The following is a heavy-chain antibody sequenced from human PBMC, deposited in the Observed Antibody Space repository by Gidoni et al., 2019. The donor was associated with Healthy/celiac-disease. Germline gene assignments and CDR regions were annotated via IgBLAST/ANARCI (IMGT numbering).Heavy chain of an antibody. Sequence: EVQLVESGGGLVKPGGSLRLSCAASGFTFSSYSMNWVRQAPGKGLEWVSSISSSSSYIYYADSVKGRFTISRDNAKNSLYLQMNSLRAEDTAVYYCARDGQRGWELLWFDPWGQGTLVTVSS. CDR1: GFTFSSYS. J-gene: IGHJ5*02. D-gene: IGHD1-26*01. CDR2: ISSSSSYI. V-gene: IGHV3-21*01. CDR3: ARDGQRGWELLWFDP.